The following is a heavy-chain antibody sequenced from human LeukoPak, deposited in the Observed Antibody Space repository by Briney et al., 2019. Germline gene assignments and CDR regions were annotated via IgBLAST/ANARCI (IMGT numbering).Heavy chain of an antibody. J-gene: IGHJ6*02. CDR2: IHSGGTT. CDR1: GFTVSSNF. CDR3: ARLRPYSSSWYAYYGMDV. V-gene: IGHV3-53*01. D-gene: IGHD6-13*01. Sequence: PGGSLRVSCAASGFTVSSNFMTWVRQAPGKGLEWVSVIHSGGTTYYADSVKGRFTISRDNAKNSLYLQMNSLRADETAVYYCARLRPYSSSWYAYYGMDVWGQGTTVTVSS.